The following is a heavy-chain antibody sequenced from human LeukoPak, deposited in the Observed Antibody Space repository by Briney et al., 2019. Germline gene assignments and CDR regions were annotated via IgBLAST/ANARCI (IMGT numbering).Heavy chain of an antibody. D-gene: IGHD4-17*01. Sequence: SGGSLRLSCAASGFTFSSYAMSWVRQAPGKGLEWVSAISGSGGSTYYADSVKGRFTISRDNSKNTLYLQMSSLRSEDTAVYYCAADDPVTTSFDYWGQGTLVTVSS. CDR1: GFTFSSYA. CDR2: ISGSGGST. CDR3: AADDPVTTSFDY. V-gene: IGHV3-23*01. J-gene: IGHJ4*02.